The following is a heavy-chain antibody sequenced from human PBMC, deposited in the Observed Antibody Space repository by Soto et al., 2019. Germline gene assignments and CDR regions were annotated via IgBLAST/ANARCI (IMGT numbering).Heavy chain of an antibody. CDR3: ARGISLVGVTP. Sequence: GPLSLTCTVSGGSISSDYWSWFRQPAGKGLEWIGRIYTSGSTNYNPSLKSRVTMSVDTSKNQFSLKLSSVTAADTAVYYCARGISLVGVTPWGQGTLVTVT. D-gene: IGHD3-3*01. V-gene: IGHV4-4*07. CDR1: GGSISSDY. CDR2: IYTSGST. J-gene: IGHJ5*02.